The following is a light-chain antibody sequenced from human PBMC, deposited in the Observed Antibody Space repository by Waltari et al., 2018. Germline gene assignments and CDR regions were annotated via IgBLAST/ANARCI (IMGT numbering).Light chain of an antibody. Sequence: SYVLTQPPSVSVAPGNTAKITCGGDNIGTKSVHWYKQKPGQAPVLVVYDDTDRPSGIPERFSGSNSGDTATLTISSVEAADEADYYCQLWDSGDNRVLFAGGTKLTVL. CDR2: DDT. CDR1: NIGTKS. CDR3: QLWDSGDNRVL. V-gene: IGLV3-21*03. J-gene: IGLJ3*02.